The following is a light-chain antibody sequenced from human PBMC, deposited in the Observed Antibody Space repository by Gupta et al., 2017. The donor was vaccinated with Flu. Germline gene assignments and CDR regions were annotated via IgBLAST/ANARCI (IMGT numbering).Light chain of an antibody. Sequence: PVSPGQPVSSSCRSRQSLVYSDGNNYLNWVQQRPGQSPRRLIYKGSNWDSGGPDRFSGRGSGNDFTLKSSRVEAEDVGVYYCMQGTHWPPFGGGTKVEIK. CDR1: QSLVYSDGNNY. CDR3: MQGTHWPP. CDR2: KGS. J-gene: IGKJ4*01. V-gene: IGKV2D-30*01.